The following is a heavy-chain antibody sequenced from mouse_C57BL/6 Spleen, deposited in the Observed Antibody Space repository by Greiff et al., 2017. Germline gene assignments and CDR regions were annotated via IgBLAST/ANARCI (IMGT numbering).Heavy chain of an antibody. Sequence: QVQLKQSGTELVKPGASVKLSCKASGYTFTSYWMHWVKQRPGQGLEWIGNINPSNGGTNYNEKFKSKATLTVDKSSSTAYMQLSSLTSEDSAVYYCARSGGLLSFDYWGQGTTLTVSS. CDR1: GYTFTSYW. CDR2: INPSNGGT. J-gene: IGHJ2*01. V-gene: IGHV1-53*01. CDR3: ARSGGLLSFDY. D-gene: IGHD2-1*01.